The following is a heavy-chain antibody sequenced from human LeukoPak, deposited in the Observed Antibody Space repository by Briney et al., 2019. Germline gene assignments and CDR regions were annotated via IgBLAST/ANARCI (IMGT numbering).Heavy chain of an antibody. J-gene: IGHJ4*02. CDR3: ARHLPADLNYFDY. V-gene: IGHV4-39*01. Sequence: SETLSLTCTVSGGSISSSSYYWGWIRQPPGKGLEWIGSIYYSGSTYYNPSLKSRVTISVDTSKNQFSLKLSSVTAADTAVYYCARHLPADLNYFDYWGQGTLVTVSS. CDR2: IYYSGST. CDR1: GGSISSSSYY. D-gene: IGHD2-2*01.